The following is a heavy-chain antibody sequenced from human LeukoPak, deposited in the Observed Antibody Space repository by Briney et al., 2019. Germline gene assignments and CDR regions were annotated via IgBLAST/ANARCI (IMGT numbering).Heavy chain of an antibody. D-gene: IGHD1-26*01. J-gene: IGHJ4*02. CDR3: ARERELAWDY. V-gene: IGHV3-7*03. Sequence: GGSLRLSCAASGFTFSSYWMSWVRQAPGKGLEWVSNIKQDGSEKYYVDSVKGRFTNSRDNAKNSLYLQMNRLRAEDTAVYYCARERELAWDYWGQGTLVTVSS. CDR2: IKQDGSEK. CDR1: GFTFSSYW.